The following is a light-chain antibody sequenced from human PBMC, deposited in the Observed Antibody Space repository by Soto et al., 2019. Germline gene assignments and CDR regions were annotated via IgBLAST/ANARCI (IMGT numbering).Light chain of an antibody. Sequence: EIVLTQSPGILSLSPGERATLSCRASQSVSNDFLAWYQQKPGQAPRLLIYGASTRATDVPDRFSGSGSGADFTLSISRLEPQDFAVYYGQQYGSSPTRTFGQGTKGDIK. V-gene: IGKV3-20*01. J-gene: IGKJ1*01. CDR2: GAS. CDR1: QSVSNDF. CDR3: QQYGSSPTRT.